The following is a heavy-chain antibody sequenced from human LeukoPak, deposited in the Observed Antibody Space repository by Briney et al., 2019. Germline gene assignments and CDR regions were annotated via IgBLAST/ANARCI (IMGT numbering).Heavy chain of an antibody. CDR3: AKDLVVGATSLPFD. CDR1: GFTLSSYA. V-gene: IGHV3-23*01. Sequence: PGGSLRLSCAASGFTLSSYAMSWVRQAPGKGLEWVSAISGSGGSTYYADSVKGRFTISRDNSKNTLYLQMNSLRAEDTAVYYCAKDLVVGATSLPFDWGQGTLVTVSS. J-gene: IGHJ4*02. D-gene: IGHD1-26*01. CDR2: ISGSGGST.